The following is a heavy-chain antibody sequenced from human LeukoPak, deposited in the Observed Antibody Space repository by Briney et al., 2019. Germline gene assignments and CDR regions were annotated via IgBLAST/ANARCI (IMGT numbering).Heavy chain of an antibody. CDR1: GGSLSTHH. J-gene: IGHJ4*02. Sequence: SETLSLTCVVSGGSLSTHHWSWIRQSPGRGLEWIGYISDSGSTNYNPSLKSRVTISVDTSKNQFSLMLSSVTAADTAVYYCARGYDSSAYYPFNYWGQGALVTVSS. CDR2: ISDSGST. V-gene: IGHV4-59*11. D-gene: IGHD3-22*01. CDR3: ARGYDSSAYYPFNY.